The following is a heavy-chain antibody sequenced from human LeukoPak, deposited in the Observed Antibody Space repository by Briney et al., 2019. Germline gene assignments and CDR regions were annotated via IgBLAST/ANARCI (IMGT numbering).Heavy chain of an antibody. CDR2: MNPNSGNT. Sequence: ASVKVSRKASGYTFTSYDINWVRQATGQGLEWMGWMNPNSGNTGYAQKFQGRVTMTRNTSISTAYMELSSLRSEDTAVYYCAREEWKAVAGRGDYWGQGTLVTVSS. V-gene: IGHV1-8*01. CDR1: GYTFTSYD. D-gene: IGHD6-19*01. J-gene: IGHJ4*02. CDR3: AREEWKAVAGRGDY.